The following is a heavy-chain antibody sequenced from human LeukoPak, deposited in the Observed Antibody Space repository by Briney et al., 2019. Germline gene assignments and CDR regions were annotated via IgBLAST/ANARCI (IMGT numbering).Heavy chain of an antibody. CDR3: ARVKELATRYFDY. J-gene: IGHJ4*02. Sequence: PSETLSLTCAVYGGSFSGYYWSWIRQPPGKGLEWIGEINHSGSTNYNPSLKSRVTISVDTSKNQFSLKLSSVTAADTAVYYCARVKELATRYFDYWGQGTLVTVSS. CDR2: INHSGST. V-gene: IGHV4-34*01. CDR1: GGSFSGYY. D-gene: IGHD5-24*01.